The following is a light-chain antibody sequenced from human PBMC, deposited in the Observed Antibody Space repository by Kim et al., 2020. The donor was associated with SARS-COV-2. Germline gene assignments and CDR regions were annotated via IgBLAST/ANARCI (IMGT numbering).Light chain of an antibody. CDR3: NSRDTNDIVL. J-gene: IGLJ2*01. CDR2: GKN. CDR1: SLRSYY. V-gene: IGLV3-19*01. Sequence: SSELTQDPAVSVALGQTVRITCQGDSLRSYYATSYQQKPGQAPILLIYGKNNRPSGIPDRFSGSSSGNTASLTITGTQAGDEADYYCNSRDTNDIVLFGGGTQLTVL.